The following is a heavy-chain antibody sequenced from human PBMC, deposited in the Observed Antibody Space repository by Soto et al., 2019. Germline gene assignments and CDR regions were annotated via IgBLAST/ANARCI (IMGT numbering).Heavy chain of an antibody. CDR1: GGSFSGYY. D-gene: IGHD5-12*01. CDR3: ARAPGYSGYPRYYYYYYGMDV. Sequence: QVQLQQWGAGLLKPSETLSLTCAVYGGSFSGYYWSWIRQPPGKGLEWIGEINHSGSTNYNPSLKSRVTISVDTSKNQFSLKLSSVTAADTAVYYCARAPGYSGYPRYYYYYYGMDVWGQGTTVTVSS. J-gene: IGHJ6*02. CDR2: INHSGST. V-gene: IGHV4-34*01.